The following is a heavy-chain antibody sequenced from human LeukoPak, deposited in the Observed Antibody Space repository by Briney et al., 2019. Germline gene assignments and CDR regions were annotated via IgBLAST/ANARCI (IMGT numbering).Heavy chain of an antibody. V-gene: IGHV4-30-2*01. CDR2: TYASGTT. J-gene: IGHJ3*02. D-gene: IGHD2-2*01. Sequence: PSETLSLTCSVSGGSISSGGYYWTWIRQPPGKGLELIGFTYASGTTYYNPSLKKRVTISVDTSKNQFSLKLSSVTAADTAVYYCARDRGYCSSTSCYSRPAFDIWGQGTMVTVSS. CDR3: ARDRGYCSSTSCYSRPAFDI. CDR1: GGSISSGGYY.